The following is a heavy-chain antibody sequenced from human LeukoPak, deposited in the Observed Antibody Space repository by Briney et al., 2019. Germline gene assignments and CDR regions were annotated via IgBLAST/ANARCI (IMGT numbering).Heavy chain of an antibody. D-gene: IGHD1-1*01. CDR3: ARAVQLERPPPLIGYYYMDV. CDR1: GGSFSGYY. J-gene: IGHJ6*03. V-gene: IGHV4-34*01. CDR2: INHSGST. Sequence: PSETLSLTCAVYGGSFSGYYWSWIRQPPGKGLEWIGEINHSGSTNYNPSLKSRVTISVHTSNNQFSLKLNSVTAADTAVYYCARAVQLERPPPLIGYYYMDVWGKGTTVTVSS.